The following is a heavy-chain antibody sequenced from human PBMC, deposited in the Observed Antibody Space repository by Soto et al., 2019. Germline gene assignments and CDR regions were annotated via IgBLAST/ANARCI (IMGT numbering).Heavy chain of an antibody. CDR3: AKDRSYYDSSGYYSLTTSYYYGMDV. J-gene: IGHJ6*02. V-gene: IGHV3-30*18. CDR1: ELNIRNHG. Sequence: GGSNRVPIGAAELNIRNHGRHRVRPNTGKGLEGGAVISYDGSNKYYADSVKGRFTISRDNSKNTLYLQMNSLRAEDTAVYYCAKDRSYYDSSGYYSLTTSYYYGMDVWGQGTTVTVSS. CDR2: ISYDGSNK. D-gene: IGHD3-22*01.